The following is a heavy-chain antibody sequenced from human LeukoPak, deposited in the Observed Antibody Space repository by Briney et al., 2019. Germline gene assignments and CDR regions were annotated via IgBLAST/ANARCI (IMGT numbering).Heavy chain of an antibody. D-gene: IGHD3-22*01. CDR3: ARDSGRYYDSMNWFDP. V-gene: IGHV1-2*02. CDR1: GYTFTGYY. Sequence: ASVKVSCKASGYTFTGYYMHWVRQAPGQGLEWMGWINPNSGGTNYAQKFQGRVTMTRDTSISTAYMELSRLRSDDTAVYYCARDSGRYYDSMNWFDPWGQGTLVTVSS. J-gene: IGHJ5*02. CDR2: INPNSGGT.